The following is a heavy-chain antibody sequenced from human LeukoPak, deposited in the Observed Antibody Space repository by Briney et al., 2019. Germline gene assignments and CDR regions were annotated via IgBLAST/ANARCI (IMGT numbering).Heavy chain of an antibody. J-gene: IGHJ4*02. CDR1: GGSISNSSHY. CDR2: IYYSGST. CDR3: ARHSRLDKSSLSWADY. D-gene: IGHD2-2*03. Sequence: SETLSLTCTVSGGSISNSSHYWGWIRQPPGKGLAWIGNIYYSGSTYYNPSLESRVTISVDTSKNQFSLKLSSVTAADTAVYYCARHSRLDKSSLSWADYWGQGTLVTVSS. V-gene: IGHV4-39*01.